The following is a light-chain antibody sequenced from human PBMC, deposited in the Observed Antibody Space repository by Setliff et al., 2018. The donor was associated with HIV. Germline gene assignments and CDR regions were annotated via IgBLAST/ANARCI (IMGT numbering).Light chain of an antibody. CDR2: EVN. V-gene: IGLV2-14*02. Sequence: QSALTQPASVSGSPGQSIAISCTGTSSDVGIYNLVSWYQHHPGKAPKLIIYEVNKRPSGVSNRFSGSKSGNTASLTISGLQPEDETDYYCTSYRSINTLVFGGGTK. CDR1: SSDVGIYNL. J-gene: IGLJ2*01. CDR3: TSYRSINTLV.